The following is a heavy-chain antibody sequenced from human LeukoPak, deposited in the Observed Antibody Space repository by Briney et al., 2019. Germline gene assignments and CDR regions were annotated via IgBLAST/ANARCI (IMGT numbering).Heavy chain of an antibody. CDR3: ARGRTLVRN. V-gene: IGHV4-34*01. D-gene: IGHD3-10*01. CDR1: GGSFSGYY. J-gene: IGHJ4*02. Sequence: SSETLSLTCAVYGGSFSGYYWSWIRQPPGKGLEWIGEINHSGSTNYNPSLKSRVTMSVDTSKNQFSLKLSSVTAADTAVYYCARGRTLVRNWGQGTLVTVSS. CDR2: INHSGST.